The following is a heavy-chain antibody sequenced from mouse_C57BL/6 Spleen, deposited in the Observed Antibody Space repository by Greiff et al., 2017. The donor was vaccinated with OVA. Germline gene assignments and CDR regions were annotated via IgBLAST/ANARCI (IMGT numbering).Heavy chain of an antibody. CDR3: ARFLFDY. Sequence: QVQLLQSGPELVKPGASVKISCKASGYAFSSSWMNWVKQRPGKGLEWIGRIYPGDGDTNYNGKFKGKATLTADKSSSTAYMQLSSLTSADSAVYFCARFLFDYWGQGTTLTVSS. J-gene: IGHJ2*01. V-gene: IGHV1-82*01. CDR2: IYPGDGDT. CDR1: GYAFSSSW.